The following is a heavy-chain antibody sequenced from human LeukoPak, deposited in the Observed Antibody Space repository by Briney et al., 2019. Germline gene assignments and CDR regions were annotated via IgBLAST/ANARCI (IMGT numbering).Heavy chain of an antibody. CDR2: ISSSSSAI. D-gene: IGHD4-17*01. V-gene: IGHV3-48*01. Sequence: PGGSLRLSCAASGFTFSSYEMNWVRQAPGKGLEWVSYISSSSSAIYYADSVKGRFTFSRDNAKHSLYLQMNRLRVEDTAVYYCARGYGDYAFFDYWGQGTLVTVSS. CDR3: ARGYGDYAFFDY. J-gene: IGHJ4*02. CDR1: GFTFSSYE.